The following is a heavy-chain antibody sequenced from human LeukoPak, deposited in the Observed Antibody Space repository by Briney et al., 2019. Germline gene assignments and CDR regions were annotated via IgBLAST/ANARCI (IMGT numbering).Heavy chain of an antibody. CDR1: GFTFSSYA. V-gene: IGHV3-23*01. J-gene: IGHJ4*02. D-gene: IGHD2/OR15-2a*01. Sequence: GGSLRLSCAASGFTFSSYAMSWIRQAPGKGLEWVSAISGNGGSTYYADSVKGRFTISRDNSKNTLYLQMNSLRAEDTAVYYCAILGGAENDYFDYWGQGTLVTVSS. CDR2: ISGNGGST. CDR3: AILGGAENDYFDY.